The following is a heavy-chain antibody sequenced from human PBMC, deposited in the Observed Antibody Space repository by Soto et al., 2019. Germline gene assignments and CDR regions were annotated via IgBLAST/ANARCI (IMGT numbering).Heavy chain of an antibody. Sequence: QLQLQESGPGLVKPSETLSLTCTVSGDSISSSTYFWGWVRQPPGKGLEWIGSIYYSGSTYYNPSPKSRVTIPVDTSQNHFSLKLRSVTAADTAVYSCARHLGEGYFDYWGQGTLVTVSS. CDR3: ARHLGEGYFDY. V-gene: IGHV4-39*01. CDR1: GDSISSSTYF. J-gene: IGHJ4*02. CDR2: IYYSGST.